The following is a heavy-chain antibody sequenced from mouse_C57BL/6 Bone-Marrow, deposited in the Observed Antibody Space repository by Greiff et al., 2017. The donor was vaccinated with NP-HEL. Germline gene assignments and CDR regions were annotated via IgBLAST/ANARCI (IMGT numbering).Heavy chain of an antibody. Sequence: QVQPPQPGAELVKPGASVKPFCKASGHTFTSYRMQWVKQRPGQGLEWIGEIDPSDSHTNYNQKFKGKATLTVDTSSSTAYMQLSSLTSEDSAVYYCARLNWDDYWGQGTTLTVSS. CDR2: IDPSDSHT. J-gene: IGHJ2*01. CDR3: ARLNWDDY. CDR1: GHTFTSYR. V-gene: IGHV1-50*01. D-gene: IGHD4-1*01.